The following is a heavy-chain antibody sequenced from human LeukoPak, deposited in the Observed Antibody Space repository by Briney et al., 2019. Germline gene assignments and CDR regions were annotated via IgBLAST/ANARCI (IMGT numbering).Heavy chain of an antibody. D-gene: IGHD3-10*01. V-gene: IGHV4-59*12. Sequence: KPSETLSLTCIVSGGSINSDYWIWIRQPPGKGPEWIGNVFHTGNTDYNPSLKSRVTISLDTSKNRFSLRLNSVTAADTAVYYCARDEFDRDFDIWGQGTVVTVSS. CDR1: GGSINSDY. CDR3: ARDEFDRDFDI. CDR2: VFHTGNT. J-gene: IGHJ3*02.